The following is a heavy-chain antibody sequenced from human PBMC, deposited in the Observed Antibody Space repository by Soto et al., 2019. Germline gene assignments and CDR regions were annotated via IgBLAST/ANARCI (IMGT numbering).Heavy chain of an antibody. D-gene: IGHD6-19*01. V-gene: IGHV3-30*18. Sequence: PGGSLRLSCAASGSTFRTYGMHWVRQAPGKGLEWVAFISDDGSQKYYGDSVKGRFTISRDNSKNTLSLRMISLRTEDTSVYYCAKEAPGGWHFFDTWGQGTLVTVSS. CDR2: ISDDGSQK. CDR3: AKEAPGGWHFFDT. J-gene: IGHJ4*02. CDR1: GSTFRTYG.